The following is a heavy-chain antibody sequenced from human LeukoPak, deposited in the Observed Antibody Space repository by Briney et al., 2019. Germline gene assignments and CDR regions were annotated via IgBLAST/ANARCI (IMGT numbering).Heavy chain of an antibody. CDR2: VYSSGST. J-gene: IGHJ4*02. CDR1: GGAISGYY. D-gene: IGHD5-24*01. Sequence: SETLSLTCTVSGGAISGYYWSWIRQPAGKGLEWLGRVYSSGSTKYNPSLESRVTMSVDTSKNQFSLKLNFVTAADTAVYYCARDRYGDGFAHFDYWGQGALVTVSS. CDR3: ARDRYGDGFAHFDY. V-gene: IGHV4-4*07.